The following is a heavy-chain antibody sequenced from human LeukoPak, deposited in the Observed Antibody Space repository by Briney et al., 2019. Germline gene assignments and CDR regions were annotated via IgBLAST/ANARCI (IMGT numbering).Heavy chain of an antibody. Sequence: GASVKVSCKASGGTFSSCAISWVRQAPGQGLEWMGGIIPIFGTANYAQKFQGRVTITTDESTSTAYMELSSLRSEDTAVYYCARGSGSYWIDFDYWGQGTLVTVSS. CDR2: IIPIFGTA. J-gene: IGHJ4*02. CDR3: ARGSGSYWIDFDY. D-gene: IGHD1-26*01. V-gene: IGHV1-69*05. CDR1: GGTFSSCA.